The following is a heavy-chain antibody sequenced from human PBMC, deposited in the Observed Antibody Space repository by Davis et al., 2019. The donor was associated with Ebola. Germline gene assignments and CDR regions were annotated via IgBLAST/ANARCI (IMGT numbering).Heavy chain of an antibody. CDR2: IKQDGSEK. CDR3: ARDIVVMVARQIYYYYGMDV. J-gene: IGHJ6*02. CDR1: GFTFSSYW. D-gene: IGHD2-15*01. Sequence: GESLKISCAASGFTFSSYWMSWVRPAPGKGLEWVANIKQDGSEKYYVDSVKGRFTISRDNAKNSLHLQMNSLRAEDTAVYYCARDIVVMVARQIYYYYGMDVWGQGTTVTVSS. V-gene: IGHV3-7*03.